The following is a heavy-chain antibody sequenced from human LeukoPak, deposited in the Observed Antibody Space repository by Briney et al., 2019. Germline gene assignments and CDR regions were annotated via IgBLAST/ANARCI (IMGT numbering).Heavy chain of an antibody. CDR2: ISWNSRII. V-gene: IGHV3-9*01. J-gene: IGHJ4*02. CDR1: GLIFDDYA. CDR3: ARLTGAASGTYYFDF. D-gene: IGHD1-26*01. Sequence: GGSLRLSCAASGLIFDDYAMYWVRQAPGKGLEWVSGISWNSRIIDYADSVKGRFTISRDNAKTSLFLQMNSLTTDDTAFYYCARLTGAASGTYYFDFWGQGTLVTVSS.